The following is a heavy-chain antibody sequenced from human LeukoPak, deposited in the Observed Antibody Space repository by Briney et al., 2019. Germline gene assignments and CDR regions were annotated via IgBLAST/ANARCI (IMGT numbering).Heavy chain of an antibody. V-gene: IGHV3-20*04. CDR2: IIWNGGST. Sequence: GGSLRLSCAASGFTFDGYAMTWVSQGPGKGLEWASGIIWNGGSTYYADSVKGRLTISRDDAKNSLYLQMNSLRAEDTALYYCACGPRRSSGSWNFEYWGQGILVTVSS. CDR1: GFTFDGYA. CDR3: ACGPRRSSGSWNFEY. J-gene: IGHJ4*02. D-gene: IGHD6-13*01.